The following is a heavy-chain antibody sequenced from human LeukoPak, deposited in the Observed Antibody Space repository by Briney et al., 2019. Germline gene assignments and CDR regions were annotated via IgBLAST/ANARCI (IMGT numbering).Heavy chain of an antibody. D-gene: IGHD3-3*01. CDR3: ARVSGFWSGPDY. CDR1: GFIFSDFG. Sequence: GGSLRLSCVASGFIFSDFGMNWVRQVPGKGLEWVAFISSRGTSTFYADSVKGRFTMSRDNAKNSLYLQMNSLRAEDTAVYYCARVSGFWSGPDYWGQGTLVTVSS. CDR2: ISSRGTST. V-gene: IGHV3-21*04. J-gene: IGHJ4*02.